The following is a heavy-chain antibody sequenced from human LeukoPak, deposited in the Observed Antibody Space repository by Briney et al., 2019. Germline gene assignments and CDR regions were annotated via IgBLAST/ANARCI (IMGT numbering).Heavy chain of an antibody. V-gene: IGHV3-9*01. CDR1: GSTFDDYA. Sequence: RPGGSLRLSCAASGSTFDDYAMHWVRQAPGKGLEWVSGISWNSGSIGYADSVKGRFTISRDNAKNSLYLQMNSLRAEDTALYYCAKSRYFIGSHNWFDPWGQGTLVTVSS. J-gene: IGHJ5*02. D-gene: IGHD5/OR15-5a*01. CDR2: ISWNSGSI. CDR3: AKSRYFIGSHNWFDP.